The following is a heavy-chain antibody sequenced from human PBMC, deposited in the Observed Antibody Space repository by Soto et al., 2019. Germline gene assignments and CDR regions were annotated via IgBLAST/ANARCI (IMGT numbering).Heavy chain of an antibody. Sequence: ASVKVSCKASGYTFTGYYMHWVRQAPGQGLEWMGWINPNSGGTNYAQKFQGWVTMTRDTSISTAYMELSRLRSDDTAVYYCARAYDYIWGSYPDSGHYFDYWGQGTLVTVSS. V-gene: IGHV1-2*04. CDR1: GYTFTGYY. CDR2: INPNSGGT. D-gene: IGHD3-16*02. J-gene: IGHJ4*02. CDR3: ARAYDYIWGSYPDSGHYFDY.